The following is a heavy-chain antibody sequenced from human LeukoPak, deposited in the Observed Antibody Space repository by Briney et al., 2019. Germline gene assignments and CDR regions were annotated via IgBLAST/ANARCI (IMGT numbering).Heavy chain of an antibody. Sequence: GGSLRLSCAASGFAFDEFAIHWVRHLPGKGLEWVSGISFNSANINYADSVKGRFTISRDNAKNSLYLQMNSPRGEDTAVYYCARARPILRYSSGWYDFDYWGQGTLVTVSS. CDR1: GFAFDEFA. V-gene: IGHV3-9*01. D-gene: IGHD6-19*01. CDR2: ISFNSANI. CDR3: ARARPILRYSSGWYDFDY. J-gene: IGHJ4*02.